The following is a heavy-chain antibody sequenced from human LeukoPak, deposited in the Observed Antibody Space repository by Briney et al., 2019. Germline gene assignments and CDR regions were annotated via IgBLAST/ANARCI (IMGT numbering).Heavy chain of an antibody. J-gene: IGHJ4*02. D-gene: IGHD6-19*01. CDR2: IYYSGST. CDR1: GGSISSSTYY. Sequence: SETLSLTCTVSGGSISSSTYYWGWIRQPPGKGLEWIGNIYYSGSTYYNPSLKSRVTISVDTSKNQFSLKLSSVTAADTAVYYCARVAVAGHFDYWGQGTLVTVSS. V-gene: IGHV4-39*07. CDR3: ARVAVAGHFDY.